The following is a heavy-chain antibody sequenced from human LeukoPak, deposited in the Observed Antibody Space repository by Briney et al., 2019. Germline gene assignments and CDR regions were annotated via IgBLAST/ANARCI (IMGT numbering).Heavy chain of an antibody. CDR3: ARAREYNWNDNNWFDP. J-gene: IGHJ5*02. CDR1: GGTFSSYA. CDR2: ISAYNGNT. Sequence: ASVKVSCKASGGTFSSYAISWVRQAPGQGLEWMGWISAYNGNTNYAQKLQGRVTMTTDTSTSTAYMELRSLRSDDTAVYYCARAREYNWNDNNWFDPWGQGTLVTVSS. D-gene: IGHD1-1*01. V-gene: IGHV1-18*01.